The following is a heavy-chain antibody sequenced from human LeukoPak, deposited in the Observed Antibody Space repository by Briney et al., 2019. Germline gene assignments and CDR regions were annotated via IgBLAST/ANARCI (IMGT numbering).Heavy chain of an antibody. D-gene: IGHD5-12*01. CDR2: IWYDGSNK. J-gene: IGHJ4*02. CDR1: GFTFSSYG. CDR3: ARDKDIVATGCFDY. Sequence: GGSLRLSCAASGFTFSSYGMHWVRQAPGKGLEWVAVIWYDGSNKYYADSVKGRFTISRDNSKNTLYLQMNSLRAEDTAVYYCARDKDIVATGCFDYWGQGTLVTVSS. V-gene: IGHV3-33*01.